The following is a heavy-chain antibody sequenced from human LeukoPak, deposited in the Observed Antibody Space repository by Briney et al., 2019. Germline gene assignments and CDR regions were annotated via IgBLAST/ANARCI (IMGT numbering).Heavy chain of an antibody. Sequence: SETLSLTCAVYGGSFSGYYWSWIRRPPGKGLEWIGEINHSGSTNYNPSLKSRVTISVDTSKNQFSLELSSVTAADSAVYYCARAAFGGVIANQLDYWGQGTLVTVSS. CDR1: GGSFSGYY. D-gene: IGHD3-16*02. CDR3: ARAAFGGVIANQLDY. J-gene: IGHJ4*02. CDR2: INHSGST. V-gene: IGHV4-34*01.